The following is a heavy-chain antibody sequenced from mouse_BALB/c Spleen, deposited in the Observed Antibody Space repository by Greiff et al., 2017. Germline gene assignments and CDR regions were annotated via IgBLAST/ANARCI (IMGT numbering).Heavy chain of an antibody. D-gene: IGHD2-2*01. V-gene: IGHV1-14*01. CDR2: INPYNDGT. CDR1: GYTFTSYV. CDR3: AREGCGNDEDWFTY. Sequence: VQLQQSGPELVKLGASVKMSCKASGYTFTSYVMHWVKQKPGQGLEWIGYINPYNDGTKYNEKFNGKATLTSDKSSSTAYMELSSLTSEDSAVYYCAREGCGNDEDWFTYWGQGTLVSVSA. J-gene: IGHJ3*01.